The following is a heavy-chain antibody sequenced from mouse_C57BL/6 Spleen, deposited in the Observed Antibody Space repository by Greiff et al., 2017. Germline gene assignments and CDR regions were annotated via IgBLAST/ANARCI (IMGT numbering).Heavy chain of an antibody. J-gene: IGHJ2*01. Sequence: EVQGVESGGGLVKPGGSLKLSCAASGFTFSSYAMSWVRQTPEKRLEWVATISDGGSYTYYPDNVKGRFTISRDNAKNNLYLQMSHLKSEDTAMYYCAREGEDYYGYYFDYWGQGTTLTVSS. V-gene: IGHV5-4*01. D-gene: IGHD1-1*01. CDR2: ISDGGSYT. CDR1: GFTFSSYA. CDR3: AREGEDYYGYYFDY.